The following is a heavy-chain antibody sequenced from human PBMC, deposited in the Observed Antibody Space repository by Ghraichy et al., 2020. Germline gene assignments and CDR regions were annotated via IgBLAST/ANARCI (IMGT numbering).Heavy chain of an antibody. J-gene: IGHJ4*02. CDR3: ARAGGGWLYYFDF. CDR1: GSSINSGYY. D-gene: IGHD6-19*01. CDR2: LYHSGST. V-gene: IGHV4-38-2*02. Sequence: SCTVSGSSINSGYYWGWIRQPPGKGLEWIGSLYHSGSTYYNPSLKSRVTMSVDMSKNQFSLMLSSVTAADTAVYYCARAGGGWLYYFDFWGQGTLVTVSS.